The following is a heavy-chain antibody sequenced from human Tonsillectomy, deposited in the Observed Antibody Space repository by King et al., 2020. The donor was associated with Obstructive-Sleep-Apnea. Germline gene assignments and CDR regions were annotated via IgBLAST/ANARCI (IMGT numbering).Heavy chain of an antibody. CDR3: ARHEGQWLTSGDY. Sequence: DVQLVQSGAEVKKPGESLKISCKGSGYSFSSYWIVWVRQMPGKGLEWMGIIYPGDSDTIYSPSFQGQVTISADKSISTAYLQWSSLKAPDTAMYYCARHEGQWLTSGDYWGQGTLVTVSS. D-gene: IGHD6-19*01. V-gene: IGHV5-51*01. J-gene: IGHJ4*02. CDR2: IYPGDSDT. CDR1: GYSFSSYW.